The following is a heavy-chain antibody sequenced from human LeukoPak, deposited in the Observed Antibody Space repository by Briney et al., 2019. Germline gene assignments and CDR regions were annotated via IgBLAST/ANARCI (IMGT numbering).Heavy chain of an antibody. D-gene: IGHD3-22*01. CDR1: GDSISSSDW. J-gene: IGHJ4*02. V-gene: IGHV4-4*02. CDR3: ARRAYYDSTGYYPH. CDR2: IYHRGTT. Sequence: SETLFLTCAVSGDSISSSDWWSWVRQPPGKGLEWIGEIYHRGTTNYNPSLKSRVTISLDKSKNQFSLKLSSVTAADTAVYYCARRAYYDSTGYYPHWGQGTLVTVSS.